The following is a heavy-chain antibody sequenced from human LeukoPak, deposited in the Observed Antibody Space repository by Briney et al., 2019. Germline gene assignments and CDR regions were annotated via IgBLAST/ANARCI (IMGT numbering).Heavy chain of an antibody. J-gene: IGHJ4*02. CDR2: IFYSGST. V-gene: IGHV4-39*07. Sequence: SETLSLTCTVSGGSISSHYWGWIRRPPGKGLEWIGSIFYSGSTYYNPSLKSRVTISEDTSKNQFSLKLTSVTAADTAVYYCARALADSSGYYSHFDYWGQGTLVTVSS. D-gene: IGHD3-22*01. CDR1: GGSISSHY. CDR3: ARALADSSGYYSHFDY.